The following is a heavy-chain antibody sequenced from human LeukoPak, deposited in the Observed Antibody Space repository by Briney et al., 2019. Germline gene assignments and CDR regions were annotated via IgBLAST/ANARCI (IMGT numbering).Heavy chain of an antibody. Sequence: ASVKVSCRASGYTFTSYDINWVRQATGQGLDWMGWMNPNSGNTGYAHKFQGRVTITRNTSISTAYMELSSLRSEDTAVYYCARVRRGYSYGYYFDYWGQGTLVTVSS. CDR1: GYTFTSYD. J-gene: IGHJ4*02. V-gene: IGHV1-8*03. CDR3: ARVRRGYSYGYYFDY. CDR2: MNPNSGNT. D-gene: IGHD5-18*01.